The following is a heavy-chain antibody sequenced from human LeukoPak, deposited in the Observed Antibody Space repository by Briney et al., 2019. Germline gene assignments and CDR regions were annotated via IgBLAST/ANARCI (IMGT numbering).Heavy chain of an antibody. Sequence: SETLSLTCAVSGGSFSGYYWSWIRQPPGKGLEWIGEINHSGSTYYNPSLKSRVTISVDASMNQFSLKLSSVTSAATAVYYCARVDSGGYHSDYCDQETLVTVYS. CDR3: ARVDSGGYHSDY. CDR2: INHSGST. V-gene: IGHV4-34*01. D-gene: IGHD3-22*01. CDR1: GGSFSGYY. J-gene: IGHJ4*02.